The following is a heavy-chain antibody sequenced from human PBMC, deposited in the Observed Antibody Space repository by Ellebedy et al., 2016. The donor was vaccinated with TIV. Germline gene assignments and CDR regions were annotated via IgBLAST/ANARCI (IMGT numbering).Heavy chain of an antibody. J-gene: IGHJ4*02. CDR2: IDPSDSYT. CDR3: ARVGEVAATPCSY. CDR1: GYSFTNYW. V-gene: IGHV5-10-1*01. Sequence: PGGSLRLSCKGSGYSFTNYWINWVRQLPGKGLEWMGRIDPSDSYTIYSPSLQGHVTISADKSTSTAYLQWSSLKASDTAMYYCARVGEVAATPCSYWGQGTLVTVSS. D-gene: IGHD2-15*01.